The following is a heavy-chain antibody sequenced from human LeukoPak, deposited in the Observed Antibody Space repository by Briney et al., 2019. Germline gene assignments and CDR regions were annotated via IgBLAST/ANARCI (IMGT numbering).Heavy chain of an antibody. CDR3: XRVMSGIAARPYYYYGMDV. Sequence: ASVKVSCKASXYXXTGXYXXXXRXXXXXXXXXXGXXNPNSGGTXYAQKFQGRVTMTRDTSISTAYMELSRLRSDDTAVYYCXRVMSGIAARPYYYYGMDVWGQGTTVTVSS. J-gene: IGHJ6*02. CDR1: XYXXTGXY. D-gene: IGHD6-6*01. CDR2: XNPNSGGT. V-gene: IGHV1-2*02.